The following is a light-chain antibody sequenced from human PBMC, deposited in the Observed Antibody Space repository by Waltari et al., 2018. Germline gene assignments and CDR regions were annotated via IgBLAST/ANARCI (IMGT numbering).Light chain of an antibody. Sequence: QVVLTQSPSASASLGASVKLNCTLSRCPSRYAIAWHQQQPEKGPRYLMKVNSDGSHNKGDGIPERFSGSSSGAERYLTISGLQSEDEADYYCQTWGTGPRVFGGGTKLTVL. CDR2: VNSDGSH. CDR1: RCPSRYA. CDR3: QTWGTGPRV. J-gene: IGLJ2*01. V-gene: IGLV4-69*01.